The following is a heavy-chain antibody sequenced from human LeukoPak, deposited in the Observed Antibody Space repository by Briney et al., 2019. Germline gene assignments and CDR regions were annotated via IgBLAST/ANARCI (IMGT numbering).Heavy chain of an antibody. V-gene: IGHV3-23*01. Sequence: GGSLRLSCAASGFTFSSYAMSWVRQAPGKGLEWVSAISGSGGSTYYADSVKGRFTISRDNSKNTLYLQMNSLRAEDTAVYYCAKAVAPYYYDTSGLGILGYWGRGTLVTVSS. CDR3: AKAVAPYYYDTSGLGILGY. J-gene: IGHJ4*02. CDR2: ISGSGGST. D-gene: IGHD3-22*01. CDR1: GFTFSSYA.